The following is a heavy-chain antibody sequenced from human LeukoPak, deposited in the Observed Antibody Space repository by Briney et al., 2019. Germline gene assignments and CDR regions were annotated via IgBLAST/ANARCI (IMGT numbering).Heavy chain of an antibody. CDR1: GGSISGSSYY. CDR3: ARDLLVVFRAFDI. V-gene: IGHV4-39*07. CDR2: IYYSGTT. J-gene: IGHJ3*02. Sequence: SETLSLTCTVSGGSISGSSYYWGWIRQPPGKGLEWIGSIYYSGTTYYNPSLKSRVTISVDTSKNQFSLKLSSVTAADTAVYYCARDLLVVFRAFDIWGQGTMVTVSS. D-gene: IGHD2-15*01.